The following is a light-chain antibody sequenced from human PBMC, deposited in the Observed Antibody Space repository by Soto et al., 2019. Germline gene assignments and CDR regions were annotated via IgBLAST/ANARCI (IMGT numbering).Light chain of an antibody. V-gene: IGKV3-20*01. CDR3: QQYGSSPLT. CDR1: QSVSANY. CDR2: GAS. Sequence: EIVLTQSPGTLSLSPGERATLSCRASQSVSANYLTWYQQKPGQAPRLLIYGASSRATGIPDRFSGSGSGTDFALIISRLEPEDSAVYYCQQYGSSPLTFGGGTKV. J-gene: IGKJ4*01.